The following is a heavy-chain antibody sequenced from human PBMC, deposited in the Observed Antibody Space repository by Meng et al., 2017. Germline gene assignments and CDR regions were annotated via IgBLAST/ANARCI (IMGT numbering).Heavy chain of an antibody. V-gene: IGHV1-18*01. CDR2: INTYNGKT. CDR1: AYTLASDG. Sequence: GKLGQSGAEVKKPGGSVQVSCDASAYTLASDGFSWVRQAPGQGLEWLGWINTYNGKTDYAHKFQDRVTLTTDTFTNTAYMELRSLRSDDTAVYYCATRGNPYLNCWGQGTLVTVSS. J-gene: IGHJ4*02. CDR3: ATRGNPYLNC.